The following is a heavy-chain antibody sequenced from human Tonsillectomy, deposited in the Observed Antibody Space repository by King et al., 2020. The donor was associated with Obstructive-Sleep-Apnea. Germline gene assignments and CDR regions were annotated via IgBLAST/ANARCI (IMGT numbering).Heavy chain of an antibody. D-gene: IGHD3-3*01. V-gene: IGHV3-21*01. CDR1: GFTFSSYS. CDR3: ARAYDFWSGYYFEGDY. Sequence: VQLVESGGGLVKPGGSLRLSCAASGFTFSSYSMNWVRQAPGKGLEWVSSISSSSSYIYYADSMKGRFTISRDNAKNSLYLQMNSLRAEDTAVYYCARAYDFWSGYYFEGDYWGQGTLVTVSS. CDR2: ISSSSSYI. J-gene: IGHJ4*02.